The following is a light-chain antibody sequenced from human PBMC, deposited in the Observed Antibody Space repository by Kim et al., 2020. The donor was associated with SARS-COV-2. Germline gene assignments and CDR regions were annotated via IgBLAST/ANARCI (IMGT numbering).Light chain of an antibody. J-gene: IGLJ2*01. V-gene: IGLV2-14*03. CDR2: DVS. CDR1: SSDVGGYNY. CDR3: SSYTSSSTLG. Sequence: QSITISCTGTSSDVGGYNYVSWYQQHPGKAPKLMIYDVSNRPSGVSNRFSGSKSGNTASLTISGLQAEDEADYYCSSYTSSSTLGFGGGTKVTVL.